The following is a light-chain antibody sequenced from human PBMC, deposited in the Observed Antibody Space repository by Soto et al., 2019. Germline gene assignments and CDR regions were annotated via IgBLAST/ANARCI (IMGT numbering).Light chain of an antibody. CDR3: AGRDDSLSGLYV. CDR2: SNY. Sequence: QSVLTQPPSASGTPGQRGTLSCSASSGGLSVDWYQHLPGTAPKLLIYSNYPRLSGVPDLFSGSKSGTSASLVISGLQSEDDADYYCAGRDDSLSGLYVFGTGTKVTVL. CDR1: SGGLS. V-gene: IGLV1-44*01. J-gene: IGLJ1*01.